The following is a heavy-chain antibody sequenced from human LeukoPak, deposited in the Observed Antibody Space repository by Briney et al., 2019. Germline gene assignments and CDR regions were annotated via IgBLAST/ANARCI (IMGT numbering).Heavy chain of an antibody. CDR1: GYTFTGYY. Sequence: GASVKVSCKASGYTFTGYYMHWVRQAPGQGLEWMGWINPNSGGTNYAQKFQGRVTMTRDASISTAYMELSRLRSDDTAVYYCARGLGGSYLNWFDPWGQGTLVTVSS. CDR3: ARGLGGSYLNWFDP. V-gene: IGHV1-2*02. D-gene: IGHD1-26*01. CDR2: INPNSGGT. J-gene: IGHJ5*02.